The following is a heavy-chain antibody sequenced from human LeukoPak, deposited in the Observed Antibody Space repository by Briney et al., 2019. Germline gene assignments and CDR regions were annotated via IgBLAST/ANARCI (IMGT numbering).Heavy chain of an antibody. CDR1: GGSFSGYY. CDR3: ARVPGYKRPPFDP. V-gene: IGHV4-34*01. J-gene: IGHJ5*02. D-gene: IGHD1-1*01. Sequence: SETLSLTCAVYGGSFSGYYWSWIRQPPGKGLEWIGEINHSGSTNYNPSLKSRVTISVDTSKNQFSLKLSSVTAADTAVYYCARVPGYKRPPFDPWGQGTLVTVSS. CDR2: INHSGST.